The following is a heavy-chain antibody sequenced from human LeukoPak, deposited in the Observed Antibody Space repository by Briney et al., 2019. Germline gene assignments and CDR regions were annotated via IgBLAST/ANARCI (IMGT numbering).Heavy chain of an antibody. Sequence: ASVKVSCKASGYTFTSYDINWVRQATGQGLEWMGWMNPNSGNTGYAQKFQGRVTMTRNTSISTAYMGLSSLRSEDTAVYYCARMAPFYGSGSYYSYNWFDPWGQGTLVTVSS. J-gene: IGHJ5*02. V-gene: IGHV1-8*01. CDR1: GYTFTSYD. CDR3: ARMAPFYGSGSYYSYNWFDP. D-gene: IGHD3-10*01. CDR2: MNPNSGNT.